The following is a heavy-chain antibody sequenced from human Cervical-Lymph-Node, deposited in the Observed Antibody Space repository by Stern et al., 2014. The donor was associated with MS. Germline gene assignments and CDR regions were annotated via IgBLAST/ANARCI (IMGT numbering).Heavy chain of an antibody. V-gene: IGHV1-46*01. CDR2: INPSGGST. CDR1: GYTFISYY. CDR3: ATEVAGHRLGMMDV. J-gene: IGHJ6*02. D-gene: IGHD6-19*01. Sequence: QMQLVQSGAEVKTPGASVKLSCKASGYTFISYYMHWVRQAPGQGLERMGIINPSGGSTSYAQKFQGRVTMTGDTSTNTVYMELSSLRSEDTAVYYCATEVAGHRLGMMDVWGQGTSVTVSS.